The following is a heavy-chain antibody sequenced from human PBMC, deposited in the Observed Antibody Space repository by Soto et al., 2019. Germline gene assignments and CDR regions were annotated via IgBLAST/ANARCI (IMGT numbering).Heavy chain of an antibody. J-gene: IGHJ4*02. CDR3: ARDDTGANFGS. Sequence: QVQLVQSGAEVKKPGASVKVSCKAFGYRFINFYLHWVRQAPGQGLEWMGWINPKNDDTNYAQKFQGRFTMPRETSISVDYMELIWLNSGDTAVYYCARDDTGANFGSWGQGTLVTVS. V-gene: IGHV1-2*02. CDR1: GYRFINFY. D-gene: IGHD2-8*02. CDR2: INPKNDDT.